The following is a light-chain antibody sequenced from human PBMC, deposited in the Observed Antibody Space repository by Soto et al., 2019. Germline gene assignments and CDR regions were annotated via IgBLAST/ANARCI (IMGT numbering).Light chain of an antibody. J-gene: IGKJ2*01. CDR2: GAF. CDR3: QQYNDWPLT. CDR1: QSVRSN. Sequence: VMKQSPVTLSVSPGERATLSCRASQSVRSNLAWYQQKPVQAPSLLIYGAFTRATGIPTRFSGTGSGTEFTLTISSLQSEDFALYYCQQYNDWPLTFGQG. V-gene: IGKV3-15*01.